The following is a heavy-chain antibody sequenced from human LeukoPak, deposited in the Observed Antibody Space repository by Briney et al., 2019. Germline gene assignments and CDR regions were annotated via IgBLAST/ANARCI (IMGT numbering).Heavy chain of an antibody. CDR2: ISGSGANT. Sequence: GGSLRLSCAASGFSFGSYGMSWVRQAPGKGLQWVSAISGSGANTYYADSVKGRFTISRDNSKNTLYLQMNSLRAEDTAVYYCAKDDAWLRFGEWSQGTLVTVSS. D-gene: IGHD3-10*01. V-gene: IGHV3-23*01. CDR3: AKDDAWLRFGE. J-gene: IGHJ4*02. CDR1: GFSFGSYG.